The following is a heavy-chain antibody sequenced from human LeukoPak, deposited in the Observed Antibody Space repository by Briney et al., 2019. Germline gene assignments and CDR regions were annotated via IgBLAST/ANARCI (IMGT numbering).Heavy chain of an antibody. CDR1: GGSISGYY. D-gene: IGHD2-2*02. Sequence: SETLSLTCTVSGGSISGYYWSWIRQPPGKGLEWIGSIYYSGSTYYNPSLKSRVTISVDTSKNQFSLKLSSVTAADTAVYYCARLDGSDIVVVPAAIGQNNWFDPWGQGTLVTVSS. CDR3: ARLDGSDIVVVPAAIGQNNWFDP. CDR2: IYYSGST. V-gene: IGHV4-59*05. J-gene: IGHJ5*02.